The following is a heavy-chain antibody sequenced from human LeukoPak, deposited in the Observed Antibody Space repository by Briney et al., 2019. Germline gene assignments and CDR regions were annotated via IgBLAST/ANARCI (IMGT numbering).Heavy chain of an antibody. J-gene: IGHJ4*02. CDR3: AKDAVYDYYDSSGYSDY. CDR2: IYSGGST. CDR1: GFTVSSNY. V-gene: IGHV3-66*01. D-gene: IGHD3-22*01. Sequence: PGGSLRLSRAASGFTVSSNYMSWVRQAPGKGLEWVSVIYSGGSTYYADSVKGRFTISRDNSKNTLYLQMNSLRAEDTAVYYCAKDAVYDYYDSSGYSDYWGQGTLVTVSS.